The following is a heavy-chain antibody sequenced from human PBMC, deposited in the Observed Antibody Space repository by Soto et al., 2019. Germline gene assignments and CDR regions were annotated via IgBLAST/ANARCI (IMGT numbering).Heavy chain of an antibody. CDR2: INHSGST. CDR3: ARGLVLRFLEWYRLVRKTHYMDV. J-gene: IGHJ6*03. Sequence: NPSETLSLTCAVSGGSFSGYYWSWIRQPPGKGLEWIGEINHSGSTNYNPSLKSRVTISVDTSNNQFSLKLSSVTAADTAVYYCARGLVLRFLEWYRLVRKTHYMDVWGKGTTVTVSS. CDR1: GGSFSGYY. D-gene: IGHD3-3*01. V-gene: IGHV4-34*01.